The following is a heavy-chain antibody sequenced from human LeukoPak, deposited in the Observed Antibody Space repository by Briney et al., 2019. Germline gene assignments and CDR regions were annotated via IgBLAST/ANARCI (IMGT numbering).Heavy chain of an antibody. CDR1: GFTSSSYA. V-gene: IGHV3-64*02. CDR3: ARVRHGGDCFDY. CDR2: IVGNGGST. Sequence: GGSLRPSCAASGFTSSSYAMHWVRQAPGKGLEDVSAIVGNGGSTYYVDSVKGRFTISRDNSKNTLYLQMDSLRAEDMAVYYCARVRHGGDCFDYWGQGTLVTVSS. D-gene: IGHD2-21*01. J-gene: IGHJ4*02.